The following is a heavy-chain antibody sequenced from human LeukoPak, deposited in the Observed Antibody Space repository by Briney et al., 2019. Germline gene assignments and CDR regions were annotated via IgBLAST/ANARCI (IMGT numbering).Heavy chain of an antibody. J-gene: IGHJ4*02. Sequence: ASVKVSCKASGGTFSSYGISWVRQAPGQGLEWMGRIIPILGIANYAQKFQGRVTITADKSTSTAYMELSSLRSEDTAVYYCARDGIAVAGTVDYWGQGTLVTVSS. D-gene: IGHD6-19*01. CDR1: GGTFSSYG. CDR2: IIPILGIA. CDR3: ARDGIAVAGTVDY. V-gene: IGHV1-69*04.